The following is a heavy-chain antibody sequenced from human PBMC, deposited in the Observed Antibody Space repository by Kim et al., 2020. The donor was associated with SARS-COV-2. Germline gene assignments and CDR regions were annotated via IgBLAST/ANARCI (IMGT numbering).Heavy chain of an antibody. CDR2: ISYDGSNK. V-gene: IGHV3-30*03. Sequence: GGSLRLSCAASGFTFSDYDMHWVRQAPGKGLEWVAVISYDGSNKYYADSVKGRFAISRDNSKKTVYVQMNSLRPEDTALYYCARLAIAAPADYWGPGTLVTVST. CDR3: ARLAIAAPADY. CDR1: GFTFSDYD. D-gene: IGHD6-13*01. J-gene: IGHJ4*02.